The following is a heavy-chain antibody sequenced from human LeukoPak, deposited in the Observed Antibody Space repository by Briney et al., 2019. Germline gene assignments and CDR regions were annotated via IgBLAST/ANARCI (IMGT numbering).Heavy chain of an antibody. Sequence: SETLSLTCTVSGGSIRSGSHYWAWIRQPPGKGLEWIGSIYYSGSTYYNPSLENRFTISIDTSKNHFSLKLSSLSAADTSVYYCAKRDDSGGNMVDLWGQGPLVSVS. CDR2: IYYSGST. J-gene: IGHJ4*02. V-gene: IGHV4-39*02. CDR1: GGSIRSGSHY. D-gene: IGHD3-22*01. CDR3: AKRDDSGGNMVDL.